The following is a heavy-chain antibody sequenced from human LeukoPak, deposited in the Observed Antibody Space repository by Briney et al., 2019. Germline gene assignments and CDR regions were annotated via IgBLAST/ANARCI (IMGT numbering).Heavy chain of an antibody. J-gene: IGHJ3*02. Sequence: GESLKISCQTSGFMFTTYWIGWVRQMPGKGLEWMGLVYGGDSDTTYSPSFQGQVTISADKSISTAYLQWSSLKASDTAMYYCARPTYYYDSSGYLDAFDIWGQGTMVTVSS. CDR1: GFMFTTYW. D-gene: IGHD3-22*01. V-gene: IGHV5-51*01. CDR3: ARPTYYYDSSGYLDAFDI. CDR2: VYGGDSDT.